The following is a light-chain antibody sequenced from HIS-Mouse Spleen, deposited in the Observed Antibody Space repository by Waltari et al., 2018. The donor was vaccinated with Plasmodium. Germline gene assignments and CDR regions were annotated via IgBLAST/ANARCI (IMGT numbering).Light chain of an antibody. J-gene: IGLJ3*02. Sequence: SYELTQPPSVSVSPGPTASITCSGDKLGDKYACWYQQKPGPAPVLVIYQDSKRPSGIPERFSGSNSGNTVTLTISGTQAMDEADYYCQAWDSSNWVFGGGTKLTVL. V-gene: IGLV3-1*01. CDR2: QDS. CDR1: KLGDKY. CDR3: QAWDSSNWV.